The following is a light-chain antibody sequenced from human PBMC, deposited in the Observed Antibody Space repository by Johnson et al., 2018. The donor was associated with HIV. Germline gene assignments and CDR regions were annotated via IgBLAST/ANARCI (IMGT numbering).Light chain of an antibody. J-gene: IGLJ1*01. CDR2: EAY. CDR1: SSNIENYF. V-gene: IGLV1-51*02. Sequence: QSALTQPPSVSAAPGQRVNISCSGHSSNIENYFVSWYQQLPGAAPRLLIYEAYKRPSGLPARFSGSKSGASATLGIPGPQTGDEADYYCGVWDASLSPHYVFGTGTTITVL. CDR3: GVWDASLSPHYV.